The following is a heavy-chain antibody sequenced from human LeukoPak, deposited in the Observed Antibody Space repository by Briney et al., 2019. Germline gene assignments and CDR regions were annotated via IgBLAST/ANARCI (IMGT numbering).Heavy chain of an antibody. CDR3: TRDMGGTYFDY. V-gene: IGHV3-30*03. CDR1: GFTISNYD. Sequence: GGSLRLSCAASGFTISNYDMHWVRQAPGKGLEWVALISYDGSNKYYADSVKGRFTTSRDNSKNTLYLQMNSLRAEDTAVYYCTRDMGGTYFDYWGQGTLVTVSS. J-gene: IGHJ4*02. CDR2: ISYDGSNK. D-gene: IGHD1-26*01.